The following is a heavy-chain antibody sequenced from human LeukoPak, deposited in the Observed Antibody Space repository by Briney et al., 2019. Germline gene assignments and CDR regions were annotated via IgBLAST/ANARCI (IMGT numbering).Heavy chain of an antibody. CDR1: GFTFSSYG. V-gene: IGHV3-30*02. Sequence: GGSLRLSCAASGFTFSSYGMHWVRQAPGKGLEWVAFIRYDGSNKYYADSVKGRFTISRDNSKNTLYLQMNSLRAEDTAVYYCTRENGGYKGYEDYWGQGTLVTVSS. D-gene: IGHD5-12*01. J-gene: IGHJ4*02. CDR2: IRYDGSNK. CDR3: TRENGGYKGYEDY.